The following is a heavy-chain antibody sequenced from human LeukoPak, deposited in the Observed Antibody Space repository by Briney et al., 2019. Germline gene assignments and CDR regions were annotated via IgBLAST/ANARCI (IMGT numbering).Heavy chain of an antibody. J-gene: IGHJ4*02. V-gene: IGHV4-34*01. CDR2: INHSGST. CDR3: AAVEKPIVVAPANQNPRAGFYFDY. D-gene: IGHD2-2*01. Sequence: SETLSLTCAVYGGSFSGYYWSWIRQPPGKGLEWIGEINHSGSTNYNPSLKSRVTISVDTSKNQFSLKLSSVTAADTAVYYCAAVEKPIVVAPANQNPRAGFYFDYWGQGTLVTVSS. CDR1: GGSFSGYY.